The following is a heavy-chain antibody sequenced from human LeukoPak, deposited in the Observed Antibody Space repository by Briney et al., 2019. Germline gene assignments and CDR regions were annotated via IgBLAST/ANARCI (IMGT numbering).Heavy chain of an antibody. J-gene: IGHJ4*02. Sequence: SETLSLTCTVSGGSISSSSYYWGWIRQPPGRGLEWIGSIYYSGDTYFHPSLTSRVTISLDTSRNQFSLRLTSVTAADTALYYCVTYGSRTWYIFDNWGQGTVVTVSS. CDR2: IYYSGDT. CDR1: GGSISSSSYY. V-gene: IGHV4-39*07. D-gene: IGHD3-10*01. CDR3: VTYGSRTWYIFDN.